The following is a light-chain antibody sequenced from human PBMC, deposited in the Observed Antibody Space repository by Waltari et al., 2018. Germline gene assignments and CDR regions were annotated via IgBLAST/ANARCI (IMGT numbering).Light chain of an antibody. Sequence: DIVMTQSPDSLAVSLGERATINCKSSQSVLYISNNKNYLAWYQQKPGQPPKLLIYWASTREYGVPDRFSGSGSGTDFTLTISSLQADDVAVYYCQQYYSTLPYTFGQGTKLEIK. CDR1: QSVLYISNNKNY. J-gene: IGKJ2*01. CDR3: QQYYSTLPYT. CDR2: WAS. V-gene: IGKV4-1*01.